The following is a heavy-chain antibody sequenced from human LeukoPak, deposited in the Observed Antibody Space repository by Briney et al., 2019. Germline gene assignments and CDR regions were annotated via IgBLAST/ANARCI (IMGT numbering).Heavy chain of an antibody. CDR2: ISAYNGNT. D-gene: IGHD3-22*01. Sequence: ASVKVSCKASGYTFTSYGVSWVRQAPGQGLEWMGWISAYNGNTNYAQKLQGRVTMTTDTSTSTAYMELRSLRSDDTAVYYCARDLGWRDSSGSSDYWGQGTLVTVSS. J-gene: IGHJ4*02. CDR3: ARDLGWRDSSGSSDY. V-gene: IGHV1-18*01. CDR1: GYTFTSYG.